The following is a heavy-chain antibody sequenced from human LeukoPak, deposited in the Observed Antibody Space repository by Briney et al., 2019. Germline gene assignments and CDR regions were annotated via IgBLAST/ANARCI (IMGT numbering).Heavy chain of an antibody. D-gene: IGHD4-17*01. V-gene: IGHV5-51*01. CDR2: IYPGDSST. Sequence: GESLKISCKGSGYSFTSYWIGWVRQMPGKGLEWMGIIYPGDSSTKYSPSFQGLVTISADKSISTAYLQWSSLKASDTAMYYCARHNRGDQRYFEYWGQGTLATVSS. CDR1: GYSFTSYW. CDR3: ARHNRGDQRYFEY. J-gene: IGHJ4*02.